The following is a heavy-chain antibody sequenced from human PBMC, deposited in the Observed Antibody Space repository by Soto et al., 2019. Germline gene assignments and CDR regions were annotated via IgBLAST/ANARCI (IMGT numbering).Heavy chain of an antibody. D-gene: IGHD2-2*01. J-gene: IGHJ6*02. CDR2: IYSGSST. CDR1: GFTFSSNY. V-gene: IGHV3-53*01. Sequence: PRGSLRLCCAASGFTFSSNYMSWVRQAPGKGLEWVSVIYSGSSTYYADSVKGRFTISRDNSKNTLYLQMNSLRAEDTAVYYCATRLGYCSSTSCYRNYYYGMDVWGQGTTVTVSS. CDR3: ATRLGYCSSTSCYRNYYYGMDV.